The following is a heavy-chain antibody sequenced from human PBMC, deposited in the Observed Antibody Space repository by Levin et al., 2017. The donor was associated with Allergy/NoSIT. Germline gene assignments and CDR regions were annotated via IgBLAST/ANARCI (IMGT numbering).Heavy chain of an antibody. CDR1: GYSFANYW. CDR2: IDPSDSYT. D-gene: IGHD3-10*01. CDR3: ARTMVRGVPSHPFDY. J-gene: IGHJ4*02. Sequence: KVSCKGSGYSFANYWINWVRHMPGKGLEWMGRIDPSDSYTNYNPSFRGHVTISADKSITTAYLQWSSLKASDTAMYYCARTMVRGVPSHPFDYWGQGTLVTVSS. V-gene: IGHV5-10-1*01.